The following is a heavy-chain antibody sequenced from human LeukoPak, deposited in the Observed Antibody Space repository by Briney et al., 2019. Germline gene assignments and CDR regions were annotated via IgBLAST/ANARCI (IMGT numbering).Heavy chain of an antibody. CDR1: GFSFNNYR. CDR3: VRGPHIAATSY. Sequence: GGSLRLSCVASGFSFNNYRMTWVRQDPGKGLEWVDNIKQDGSEKQYVDSVKGRFAISRDNAKKSLYLQINTLRAEDTAVYYCVRGPHIAATSYWGQGTLVTVSS. V-gene: IGHV3-7*03. CDR2: IKQDGSEK. J-gene: IGHJ4*02. D-gene: IGHD6-25*01.